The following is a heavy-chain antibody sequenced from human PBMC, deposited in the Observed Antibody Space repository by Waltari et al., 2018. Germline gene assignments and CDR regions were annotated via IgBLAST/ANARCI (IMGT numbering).Heavy chain of an antibody. CDR2: IYYSGST. V-gene: IGHV4-59*01. CDR1: GGSISSSY. CDR3: ARGLSDFSFDY. Sequence: QVQLQESGPGLVKPSETLSLTCTVSGGSISSSYWSWIRQPPGKGLEWIGYIYYSGSTNYNPSLKSRVTISVDTSKNQFSLKLSSVTAADTAVYYCARGLSDFSFDYWGQGTLVTVSS. D-gene: IGHD2-21*02. J-gene: IGHJ4*02.